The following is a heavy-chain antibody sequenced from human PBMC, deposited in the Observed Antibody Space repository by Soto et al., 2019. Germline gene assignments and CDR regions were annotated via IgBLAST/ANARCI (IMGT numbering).Heavy chain of an antibody. Sequence: QVQLQESGPGLVKPSQTLSVTCTVSGGSISSGDHYWTWIRQHPGKGLEWIGYISDSGGPYYNPSLKRRVTISEDTSKNQFSLRLSSVTAADTAVYYCASRVTRPLGYFHHWGQGTLVTVSS. V-gene: IGHV4-31*03. CDR2: ISDSGGP. CDR3: ASRVTRPLGYFHH. D-gene: IGHD2-21*02. J-gene: IGHJ1*01. CDR1: GGSISSGDHY.